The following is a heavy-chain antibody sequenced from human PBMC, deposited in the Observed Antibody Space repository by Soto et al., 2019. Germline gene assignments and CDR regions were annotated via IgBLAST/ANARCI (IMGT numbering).Heavy chain of an antibody. CDR2: INPSGGST. J-gene: IGHJ4*01. CDR1: GYRFTSYH. CDR3: ARSHDSSGYSFCDY. D-gene: IGHD3-22*01. Sequence: ASVKVSCKASGYRFTSYHIHWVRQAPGQGLEWMGIINPSGGSTKYEQKFLDRVTLTRDTSTSTVYMHLSSLKSEDTAVYCCARSHDSSGYSFCDYWG. V-gene: IGHV1-46*01.